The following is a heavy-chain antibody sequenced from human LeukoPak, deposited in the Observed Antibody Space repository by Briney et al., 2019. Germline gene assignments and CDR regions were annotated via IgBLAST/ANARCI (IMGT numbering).Heavy chain of an antibody. V-gene: IGHV3-30*02. CDR1: GFTFSSYG. Sequence: GGSLRLSCAASGFTFSSYGMHWVRQAPGKGLEWVAFIRDDGSNKYYADSVKGRFTISRDNSKNTLYLQMNSLRADDTAVYYCTRLKGGYWGQGTLVTVSS. CDR2: IRDDGSNK. J-gene: IGHJ4*02. D-gene: IGHD3-16*01. CDR3: TRLKGGY.